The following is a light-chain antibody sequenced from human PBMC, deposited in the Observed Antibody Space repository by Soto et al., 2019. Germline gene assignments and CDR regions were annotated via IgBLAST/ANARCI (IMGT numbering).Light chain of an antibody. Sequence: DIQMTQSPSSLSASVGDRVTISCRATGDISKYLAWYQRKPGKAPTLLIYGASTLQSGVPSRFSGSGSGTGFTLTIGSLQPEDVATYYCQKYGSAPLTFGGGTKVEI. J-gene: IGKJ4*01. CDR2: GAS. V-gene: IGKV1-27*01. CDR3: QKYGSAPLT. CDR1: GDISKY.